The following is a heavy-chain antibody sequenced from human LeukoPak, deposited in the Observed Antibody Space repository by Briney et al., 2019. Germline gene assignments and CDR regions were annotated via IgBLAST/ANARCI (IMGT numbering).Heavy chain of an antibody. CDR2: IYYSGST. CDR3: ARRAPSAGYFDL. V-gene: IGHV4-31*03. Sequence: SQTLSLTCTVSGGSINSGSYYWSWIRQHPGKGLEWIGYIYYSGSTYYNPSLQSRVTISMDTSKNQFSLKLSSVTAADTAVYYCARRAPSAGYFDLWGRGTLVTVSS. J-gene: IGHJ2*01. CDR1: GGSINSGSYY.